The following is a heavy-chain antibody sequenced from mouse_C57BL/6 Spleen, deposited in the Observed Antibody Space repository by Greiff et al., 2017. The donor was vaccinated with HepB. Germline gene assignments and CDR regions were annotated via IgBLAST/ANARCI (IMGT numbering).Heavy chain of an antibody. V-gene: IGHV1-15*01. CDR1: GYTFTDYE. D-gene: IGHD1-1*01. CDR2: IDPETGGT. J-gene: IGHJ4*01. CDR3: SHYYGSSFDYYAMDY. Sequence: QVQLKESGAELVRPGASVTLSCKASGYTFTDYEMHWVKQTPVHGLEWIGAIDPETGGTAYNQKFKGKAILTADKSSSTAYMELRSLTSEDSAVYYCSHYYGSSFDYYAMDYWGQGSSVTVSS.